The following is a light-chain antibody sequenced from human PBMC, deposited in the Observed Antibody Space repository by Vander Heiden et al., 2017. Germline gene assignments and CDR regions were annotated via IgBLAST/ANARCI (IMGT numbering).Light chain of an antibody. CDR1: QSISSY. CDR3: QQSYSTPET. CDR2: AAS. Sequence: DIKMTQSPSSLSASVGDRVTITCRASQSISSYLNWYQQKPGKAPKLLIYAASSLQSGVPSRFSGSGSGTDFTLTISSLQPEDFATYYCQQSYSTPETFGQGTNLEIK. J-gene: IGKJ2*01. V-gene: IGKV1-39*01.